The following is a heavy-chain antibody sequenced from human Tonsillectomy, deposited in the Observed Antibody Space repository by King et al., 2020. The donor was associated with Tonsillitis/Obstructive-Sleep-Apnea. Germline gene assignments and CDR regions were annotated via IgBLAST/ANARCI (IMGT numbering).Heavy chain of an antibody. CDR1: GYSFTSYW. J-gene: IGHJ4*02. V-gene: IGHV5-51*01. CDR3: ARAVNSSSSLFXX. CDR2: IFPGDSDT. Sequence: VQLVESGAEVKKPGESLKISCKGSGYSFTSYWIGWVRQMPGKGLEWIGIIFPGDSDTRYSPSFQGQVTISADKSISTAYLQWSNLKASDTAMYYCARAVNSSSSLFXXWXQGTLVTVSS. D-gene: IGHD6-6*01.